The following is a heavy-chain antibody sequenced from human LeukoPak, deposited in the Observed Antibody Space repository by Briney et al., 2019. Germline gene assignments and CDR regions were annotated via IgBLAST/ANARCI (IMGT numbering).Heavy chain of an antibody. Sequence: SETLSLTCSVSGDSISSYSWNWIRQPPGKGLEWIGRIYSNGRAIYNPSLNSRVTISVDTTKNQFSLKLTSVTATDAAVSYCARREFEGRNHGRRNWFAPWGQATLVTVSP. CDR3: ARREFEGRNHGRRNWFAP. J-gene: IGHJ5*02. D-gene: IGHD2-8*01. V-gene: IGHV4-59*08. CDR1: GDSISSYS. CDR2: IYSNGRA.